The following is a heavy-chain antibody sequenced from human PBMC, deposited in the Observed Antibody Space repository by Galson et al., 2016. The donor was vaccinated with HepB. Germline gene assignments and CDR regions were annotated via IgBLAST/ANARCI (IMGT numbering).Heavy chain of an antibody. Sequence: SLRLSCAAFGFTFSSFAMHWVRQAPGNRLEYVSAISIDGGTTYYADSVKGRFAISRDNSKNTLFLQMSSLRAVDTAVYYCLIGDFVDFWGQGTLVTVSS. D-gene: IGHD2-21*02. CDR3: LIGDFVDF. V-gene: IGHV3-64D*06. CDR1: GFTFSSFA. J-gene: IGHJ4*02. CDR2: ISIDGGTT.